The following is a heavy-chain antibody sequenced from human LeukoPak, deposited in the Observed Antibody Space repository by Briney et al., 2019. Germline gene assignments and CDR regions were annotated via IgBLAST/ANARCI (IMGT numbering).Heavy chain of an antibody. J-gene: IGHJ4*02. CDR2: IYYSGST. D-gene: IGHD1-26*01. V-gene: IGHV4-39*07. CDR1: GGSISSSSYY. CDR3: ARIRGIPFDY. Sequence: SETLSLTCTVSGGSISSSSYYWGWIRQPPGKGLEWIGSIYYSGSTYYNPSLKSRVTISVDTSKNQFSLKLSSVTAADTAVYYCARIRGIPFDYWGQGTLVTVSS.